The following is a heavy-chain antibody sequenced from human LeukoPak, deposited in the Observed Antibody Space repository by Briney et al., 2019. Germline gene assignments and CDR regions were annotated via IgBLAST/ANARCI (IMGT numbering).Heavy chain of an antibody. D-gene: IGHD1-7*01. V-gene: IGHV1-18*01. CDR1: GFTFTSYG. CDR2: IRVNSGDT. Sequence: GSVKVSCKASGFTFTSYGIAWVRQAPGQGLEWMAWIRVNSGDTKYAQKFQGRVTMTTDTSTSTAYMELRSLRSDDTAVYYCARENNWNYRGGDWFDPWGQGTLVTVSS. J-gene: IGHJ5*02. CDR3: ARENNWNYRGGDWFDP.